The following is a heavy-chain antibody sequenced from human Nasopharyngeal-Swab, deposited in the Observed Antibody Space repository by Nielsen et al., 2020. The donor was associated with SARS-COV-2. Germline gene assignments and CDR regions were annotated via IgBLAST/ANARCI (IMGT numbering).Heavy chain of an antibody. CDR2: ISYSGTT. V-gene: IGHV4-59*08. CDR3: ASLPYCSSDTCYPIDL. CDR1: GGSISDSY. Sequence: ESLKISCTVSGGSISDSYWSWIRQPPGKGLEWLGYISYSGTTNYSPSLKSRVTISVDTSKNQCSLRLSSVTAADTATYYCASLPYCSSDTCYPIDLWGQGTLVTVSS. D-gene: IGHD2-2*01. J-gene: IGHJ5*02.